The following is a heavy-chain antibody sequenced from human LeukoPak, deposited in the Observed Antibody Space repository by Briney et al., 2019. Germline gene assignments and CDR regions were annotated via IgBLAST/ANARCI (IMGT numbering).Heavy chain of an antibody. Sequence: GRSLRLSCKASGFTFGDYTMSWARQAPGKGLEWVSYISSSGNTIYYADSVKGRFAISRDNAKNSLYLQMNSLRDKDTAVYYCARDRSSSAAPSLSYWGQGTLVTVSS. V-gene: IGHV3-48*02. CDR2: ISSSGNTI. CDR1: GFTFGDYT. CDR3: ARDRSSSAAPSLSY. D-gene: IGHD6-13*01. J-gene: IGHJ4*02.